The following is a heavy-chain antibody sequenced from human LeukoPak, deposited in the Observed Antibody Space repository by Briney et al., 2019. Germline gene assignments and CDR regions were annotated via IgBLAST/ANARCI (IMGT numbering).Heavy chain of an antibody. CDR2: INHSGST. CDR1: GGSFSGYY. CDR3: ARGPVWGSSVDY. Sequence: SETLSLTCAVYGGSFSGYYWSWIRQPPGKGLEWIGEINHSGSTNYNPSLKSRVTISVDTSKNQFSLKLSSVTAADTAVYYCARGPVWGSSVDYWGQGTLVTVSS. V-gene: IGHV4-34*01. D-gene: IGHD3-16*01. J-gene: IGHJ4*02.